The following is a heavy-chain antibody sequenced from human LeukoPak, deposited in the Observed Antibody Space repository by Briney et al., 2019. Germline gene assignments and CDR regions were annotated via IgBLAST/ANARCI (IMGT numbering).Heavy chain of an antibody. V-gene: IGHV4-4*02. CDR3: ARLRGYSYGTRAGDFDY. Sequence: SETLSLTCAVSGDSITSSNWWSWVRQPPGKGLEWIGGIYHSGSTNYNPSLKSRVTISVDKSKNQFSLKLSSVTAADTAVYYCARLRGYSYGTRAGDFDYWGQGTLVTVSS. CDR2: IYHSGST. J-gene: IGHJ4*02. D-gene: IGHD5-18*01. CDR1: GDSITSSNW.